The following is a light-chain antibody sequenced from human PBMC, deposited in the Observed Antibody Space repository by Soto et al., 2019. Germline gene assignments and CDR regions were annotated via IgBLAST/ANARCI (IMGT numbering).Light chain of an antibody. CDR2: SAS. J-gene: IGKJ1*01. CDR1: QGISNH. V-gene: IGKV1-27*01. Sequence: DIQMTQSPSALSASVGDRVTITCRASQGISNHLAWFQQKPGKVPKLLIYSASTLHSGVPPRFSGSGSGTDFTLTISSLQPEDVATYYCQNHNSAPRTFGQGTKVDIK. CDR3: QNHNSAPRT.